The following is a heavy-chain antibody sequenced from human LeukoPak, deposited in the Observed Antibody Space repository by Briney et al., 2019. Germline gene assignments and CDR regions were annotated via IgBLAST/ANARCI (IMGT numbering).Heavy chain of an antibody. CDR3: ARSPRIIIVRGLISYYYYMDV. Sequence: PGGSLTLSCAASGFTFDDYGMTWVRQAPGKGLEWVSGINWNGVSTGYADSVKGRFTISRDNAKNSLYLQMNSLRAEDTALYYCARSPRIIIVRGLISYYYYMDVWGKGTTVTVSS. CDR1: GFTFDDYG. D-gene: IGHD3-10*01. CDR2: INWNGVST. J-gene: IGHJ6*03. V-gene: IGHV3-20*04.